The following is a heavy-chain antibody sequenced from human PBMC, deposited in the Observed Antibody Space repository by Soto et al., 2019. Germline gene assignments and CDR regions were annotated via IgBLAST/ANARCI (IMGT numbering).Heavy chain of an antibody. CDR2: IYYSGST. Sequence: SETLSLTCTVSGGSISSYYWSWIRQPPGKGLEWIGYIYYSGSTNYNPSLKSRVTISVDTSKNQFSLKLSSVTAADTAVYYCARDRGGGVVVAATYYEDAFDIWGQGTMVTVSS. D-gene: IGHD2-15*01. CDR1: GGSISSYY. V-gene: IGHV4-59*01. J-gene: IGHJ3*02. CDR3: ARDRGGGVVVAATYYEDAFDI.